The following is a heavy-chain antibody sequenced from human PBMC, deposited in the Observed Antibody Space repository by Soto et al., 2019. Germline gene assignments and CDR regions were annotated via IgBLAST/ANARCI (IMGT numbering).Heavy chain of an antibody. CDR1: EGTFGSYA. V-gene: IGHV1-69*01. CDR3: ARSQGSSTSLEIYYYYYYGMDV. Sequence: QVQLVQSGAEVKKPGSSVKVSCKASEGTFGSYAISWVRQAPGQGLEWMGGIIPITATANYAQKFQGRVTITADESTSTASMQLSSLRSEDTAVYYCARSQGSSTSLEIYYYYYYGMDVWGQGTTVTVSS. J-gene: IGHJ6*02. CDR2: IIPITATA. D-gene: IGHD2-2*01.